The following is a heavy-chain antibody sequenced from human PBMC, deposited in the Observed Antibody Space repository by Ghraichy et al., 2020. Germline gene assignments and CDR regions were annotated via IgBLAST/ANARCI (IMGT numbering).Heavy chain of an antibody. CDR2: INHGGST. D-gene: IGHD2-15*01. V-gene: IGHV4-34*01. Sequence: ETLSLPCDVYGESFSAYFRSWIRQPPGKGLEWIGEINHGGSTNYNPSLKRRVTISVDTSKNQFSLRLSSVTAADTAVYYCATARYCAGGSCPRYFDSWGQGTLVTVSS. CDR3: ATARYCAGGSCPRYFDS. J-gene: IGHJ4*02. CDR1: GESFSAYF.